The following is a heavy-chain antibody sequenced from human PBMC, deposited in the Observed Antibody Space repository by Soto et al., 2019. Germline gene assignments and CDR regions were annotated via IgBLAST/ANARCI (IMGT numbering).Heavy chain of an antibody. V-gene: IGHV4-39*07. CDR2: ISYSGST. CDR1: GGSISSDSYY. CDR3: ASSPGIGWFDP. Sequence: SETLSLTCTVSGGSISSDSYYWGWIRQSPEKGLEWIASISYSGSTHYNPTLKSRVTISVDTSKNQFSLKLSSVTAADTAVYYCASSPGIGWFDPWGQGTLVTVSS. J-gene: IGHJ5*02. D-gene: IGHD1-26*01.